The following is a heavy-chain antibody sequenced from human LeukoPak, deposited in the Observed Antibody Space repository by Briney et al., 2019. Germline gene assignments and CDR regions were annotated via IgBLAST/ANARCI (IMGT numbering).Heavy chain of an antibody. D-gene: IGHD2-15*01. Sequence: PGRSLRLSCAASGFXFRSYAMHWVRQAPGKGLEWVAVISYNGNNKYYADSVKGRFTISRDNSKNTLYLQMNSLRAEDTAVYYCAREAEGNGYWGQGTLVTVSS. J-gene: IGHJ4*02. CDR1: GFXFRSYA. CDR2: ISYNGNNK. V-gene: IGHV3-30-3*01. CDR3: AREAEGNGY.